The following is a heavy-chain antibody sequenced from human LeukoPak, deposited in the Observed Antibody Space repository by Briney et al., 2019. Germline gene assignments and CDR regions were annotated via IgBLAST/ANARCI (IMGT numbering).Heavy chain of an antibody. J-gene: IGHJ4*02. CDR2: IKQDGSEK. Sequence: GGSLRLSCAASGFTFSSYAMSWVRQAPGKGLEWVANIKQDGSEKYYVDSVKGRFTISRDNAKNSLYLQMNSLRAEDTAVYYCASVVAHANDYWGQGTLVTVSS. CDR3: ASVVAHANDY. CDR1: GFTFSSYA. D-gene: IGHD2-15*01. V-gene: IGHV3-7*01.